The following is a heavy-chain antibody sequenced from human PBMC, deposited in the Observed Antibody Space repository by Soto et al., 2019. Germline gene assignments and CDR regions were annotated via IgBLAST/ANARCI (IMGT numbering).Heavy chain of an antibody. Sequence: QVQLVQSEAEVKKPGSSVKVSCKASGGTFSSYGISWVRQAPGQGLEWMGGIIPIFGTPNYAQKFQGRVTITADESTSTAYVELTSLRSEDTAVYYCARDTGIAAAGTVMDVWGQGTTVTVSS. D-gene: IGHD6-13*01. CDR3: ARDTGIAAAGTVMDV. CDR2: IIPIFGTP. CDR1: GGTFSSYG. J-gene: IGHJ6*02. V-gene: IGHV1-69*01.